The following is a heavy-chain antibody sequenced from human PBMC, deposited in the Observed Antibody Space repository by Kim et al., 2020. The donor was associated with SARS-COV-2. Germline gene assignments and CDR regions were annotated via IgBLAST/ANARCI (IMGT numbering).Heavy chain of an antibody. J-gene: IGHJ2*01. CDR1: GYSFTSYW. CDR2: IYPGDSDT. V-gene: IGHV5-51*01. Sequence: GESLQISCKGSGYSFTSYWIGWVRQMPGKGLEWMGIIYPGDSDTRYSPSFQGQVTISADKSISTAYLQWSSLKASDTAMYYCASPVFGGDRNVPYWYFDLWGRGTLVTVSS. D-gene: IGHD3-16*01. CDR3: ASPVFGGDRNVPYWYFDL.